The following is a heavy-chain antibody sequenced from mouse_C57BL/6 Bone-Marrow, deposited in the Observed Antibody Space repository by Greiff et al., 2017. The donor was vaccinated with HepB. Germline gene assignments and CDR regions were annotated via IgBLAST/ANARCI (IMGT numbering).Heavy chain of an antibody. CDR3: ARARALYGSSLAY. D-gene: IGHD1-1*01. CDR1: GFTFSSYA. V-gene: IGHV5-4*03. CDR2: ISDGGSYT. J-gene: IGHJ3*01. Sequence: DVMLVESGGGLVKPGGSLKLSCAASGFTFSSYAMSWVRQTPEKRLEWVATISDGGSYTYYPDNVKGRFTISRDNAKNNLYLQMSHLKSEDTAMYYCARARALYGSSLAYWGQGTLVTVSA.